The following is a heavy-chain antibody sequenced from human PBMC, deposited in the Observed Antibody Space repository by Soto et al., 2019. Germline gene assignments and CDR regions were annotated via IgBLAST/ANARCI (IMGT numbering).Heavy chain of an antibody. Sequence: PSETLSLTCTVSGDPISRYYWSWIRQPPGKGLEWIGYIYYSGSTNYNPSLQSRVTISVDTSKNQFSLKLASVTTAGTAVYYCARVLTAFDPWGQGTLVTVSS. D-gene: IGHD3-9*01. CDR1: GDPISRYY. CDR3: ARVLTAFDP. V-gene: IGHV4-59*01. J-gene: IGHJ5*02. CDR2: IYYSGST.